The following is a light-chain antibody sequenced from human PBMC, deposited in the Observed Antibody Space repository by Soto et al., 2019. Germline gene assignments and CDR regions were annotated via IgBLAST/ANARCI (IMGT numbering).Light chain of an antibody. CDR3: QPYDSSLNGYD. J-gene: IGLJ1*01. Sequence: QSVLTQPPSVSVAPGQRVTISCTGSSSNIGAGYDVHWYQQLPETAPKLLNYGNSNPPSGVPDRFSGSKSGTSAPLAITGLQAENEADYSCQPYDSSLNGYDFGTGTKLTVL. V-gene: IGLV1-40*01. CDR2: GNS. CDR1: SSNIGAGYD.